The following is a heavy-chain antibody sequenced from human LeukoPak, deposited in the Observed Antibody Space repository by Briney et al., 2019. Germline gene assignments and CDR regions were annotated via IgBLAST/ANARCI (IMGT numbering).Heavy chain of an antibody. J-gene: IGHJ6*02. CDR2: INHSGST. V-gene: IGHV4-34*01. CDR3: ARGRITMVLYYGMDV. D-gene: IGHD3-10*01. CDR1: GGSFSGYY. Sequence: PSETLSLTCAVYGGSFSGYYWSWIRQPPGKGLEWIGEINHSGSTNYNPSLKSRVTISVDTSKNQFSLQLSSVTAADTAVYYCARGRITMVLYYGMDVWGQGTTVTVSS.